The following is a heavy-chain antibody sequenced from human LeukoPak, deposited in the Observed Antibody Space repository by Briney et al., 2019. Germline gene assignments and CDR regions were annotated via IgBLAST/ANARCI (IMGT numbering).Heavy chain of an antibody. J-gene: IGHJ4*02. CDR1: GGSFSGYY. Sequence: SETLSLACAVYGGSFSGYYWSWIRQPPGKGLEWIGEINHSGSTNYNPSLKSRVTISVDTSKNQFSLKLSSVTAADTAVYFCARDSIHRRTTPFDYWGQGTLVTISS. CDR2: INHSGST. CDR3: ARDSIHRRTTPFDY. V-gene: IGHV4-34*01. D-gene: IGHD1-7*01.